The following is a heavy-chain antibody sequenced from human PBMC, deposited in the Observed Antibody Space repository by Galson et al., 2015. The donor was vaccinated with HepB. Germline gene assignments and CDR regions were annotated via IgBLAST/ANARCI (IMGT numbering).Heavy chain of an antibody. V-gene: IGHV4-34*01. CDR2: INHSGST. CDR1: GGSFSGYY. J-gene: IGHJ4*02. CDR3: AREDCGGDCYSGY. Sequence: ETLSLTCAVYGGSFSGYYWSWIRQPPGKGLEWIGEINHSGSTNYIPSLKSRVTISVDTSKNQFSLKLSSVTAADTAVYYCAREDCGGDCYSGYWGQGTLVTVSS. D-gene: IGHD2-21*02.